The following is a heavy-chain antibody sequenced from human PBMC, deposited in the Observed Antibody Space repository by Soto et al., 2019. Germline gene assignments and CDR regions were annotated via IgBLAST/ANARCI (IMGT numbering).Heavy chain of an antibody. CDR2: IIPILGMA. Sequence: QVQLVQSGAEVKKPGSSVKVSCKASGGTFSSYTISWVRQAPGQGLEWMGRIIPILGMANYAQKFQGRVTITADKSTSTAYMELSSLRSEDTAMYYCARGYYYDSSGYYSNWFDPWGQGTLVTVSS. V-gene: IGHV1-69*02. J-gene: IGHJ5*02. CDR3: ARGYYYDSSGYYSNWFDP. D-gene: IGHD3-22*01. CDR1: GGTFSSYT.